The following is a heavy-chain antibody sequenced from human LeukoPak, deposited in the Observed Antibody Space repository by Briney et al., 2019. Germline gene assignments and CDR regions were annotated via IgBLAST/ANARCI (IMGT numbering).Heavy chain of an antibody. CDR1: GFTFSSYW. CDR2: IKQDGSEK. Sequence: GGSLRLSCAASGFTFSSYWMSWVRQAPGKGLEWVANIKQDGSEKYYVDSVKGRFTISRDNAKNSLYLQMNSLRAEDTAVYYCARGRLDTAMVGDYWGQGTLVTVSS. J-gene: IGHJ4*02. D-gene: IGHD5-18*01. V-gene: IGHV3-7*01. CDR3: ARGRLDTAMVGDY.